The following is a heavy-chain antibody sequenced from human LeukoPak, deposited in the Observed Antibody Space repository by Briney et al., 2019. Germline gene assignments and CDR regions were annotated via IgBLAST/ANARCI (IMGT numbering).Heavy chain of an antibody. V-gene: IGHV4-4*07. CDR2: IYTSGST. J-gene: IGHJ6*03. CDR3: ARGVWGCSSTSCYDGYYYYYYMDV. CDR1: GGSISSYY. Sequence: PSETLSLTCTVSGGSISSYYWSWLRQPAGKGLEWIGRIYTSGSTNYNPSLKSRVTMSVDTSKDQFSLKLSSVTAADTAVYYCARGVWGCSSTSCYDGYYYYYYMDVWGKGTTVTVSS. D-gene: IGHD2-2*01.